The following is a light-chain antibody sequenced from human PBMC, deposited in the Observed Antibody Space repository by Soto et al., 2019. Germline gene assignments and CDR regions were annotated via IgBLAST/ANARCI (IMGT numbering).Light chain of an antibody. CDR1: QSISSW. J-gene: IGKJ1*01. CDR2: KAS. Sequence: DIQTTQSPSTLSASVGDRVTITCRASQSISSWLAWYQQKPGKAPKLLIFKASSLESGVPSRFSGSGSGTEFTLTISSLQPDDFATYYCQQYSTYRTFGQGTKVEI. CDR3: QQYSTYRT. V-gene: IGKV1-5*03.